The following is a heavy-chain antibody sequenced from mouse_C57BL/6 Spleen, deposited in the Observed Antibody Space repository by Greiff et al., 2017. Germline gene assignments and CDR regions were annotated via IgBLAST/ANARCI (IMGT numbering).Heavy chain of an antibody. V-gene: IGHV1-26*01. D-gene: IGHD1-1*01. Sequence: VQLQQSGPELVKPGASVKISCTASGYTFTDYYMNWVKQSHGKSLEWIGDINPNNGGTSYNQKFKGKATLTVDKSSSTAYMELRSLTSEDSAVYYCARRDGSDWGQGTTLTVSS. J-gene: IGHJ2*01. CDR3: ARRDGSD. CDR1: GYTFTDYY. CDR2: INPNNGGT.